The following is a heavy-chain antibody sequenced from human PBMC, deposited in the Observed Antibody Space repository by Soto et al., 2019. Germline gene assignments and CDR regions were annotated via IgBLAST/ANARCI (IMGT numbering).Heavy chain of an antibody. D-gene: IGHD6-6*01. CDR3: GRLTLNNAARLDYGMEV. Sequence: PSETLSLTCTVSGGSISSSSYYWGWIRQPPGKGLEWIGSIYYSGSTYYNPSLKSRVTISVDTSKNQFSLKLSSVTAADTAVYYCGRLTLNNAARLDYGMEVWGQGTTVTVSS. J-gene: IGHJ6*02. CDR1: GGSISSSSYY. V-gene: IGHV4-39*01. CDR2: IYYSGST.